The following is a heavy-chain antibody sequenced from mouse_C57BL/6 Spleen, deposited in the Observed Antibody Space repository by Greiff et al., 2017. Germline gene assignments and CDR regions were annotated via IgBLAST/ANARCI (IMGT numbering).Heavy chain of an antibody. D-gene: IGHD1-1*01. J-gene: IGHJ4*01. CDR2: ISSGGSYT. V-gene: IGHV5-6*02. CDR1: GFTFRSYG. CDR3: ARDLIATVVATNALDY. Sequence: DVMLVESGGDLVKPGGSLKLSCAASGFTFRSYGMSWVRQTPDKRLEWVATISSGGSYTYYPDSVKGRFTLSTDNAKNTLYLQMSSLKSEDTAMYYCARDLIATVVATNALDYWGQGTSVTVSS.